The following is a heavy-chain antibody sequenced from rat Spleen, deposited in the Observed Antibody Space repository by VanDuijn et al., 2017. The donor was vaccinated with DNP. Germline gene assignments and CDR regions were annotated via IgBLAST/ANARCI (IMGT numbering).Heavy chain of an antibody. CDR2: ISSTGDNT. D-gene: IGHD4-3*01. CDR1: GFTFSNYG. J-gene: IGHJ1*01. Sequence: EVQLVESGGGLVRPGRSLKLSCAASGFTFSNYGMHWIRQAPTKGLEWVASISSTGDNTYYPDSVKGRFTISRDNAKSTLYLQMNSLRSEDTATYYCTRDHSGYFDFWGPGTMVTVSS. V-gene: IGHV5-19*01. CDR3: TRDHSGYFDF.